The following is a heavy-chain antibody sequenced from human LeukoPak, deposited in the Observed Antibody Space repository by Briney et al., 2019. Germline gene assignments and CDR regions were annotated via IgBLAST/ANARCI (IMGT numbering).Heavy chain of an antibody. CDR2: ISGRGDSI. D-gene: IGHD6-13*01. CDR3: AKAHSSSWYYFGD. V-gene: IGHV3-23*01. Sequence: GGSLRLSCAASGFTFRSYAMSWVRQAPGKGLEWVSVISGRGDSIHYVDSVRGRFTISRDNSKNTLVLQMNSLRAEDTAVYYCAKAHSSSWYYFGDWGQGARVTVSS. CDR1: GFTFRSYA. J-gene: IGHJ4*02.